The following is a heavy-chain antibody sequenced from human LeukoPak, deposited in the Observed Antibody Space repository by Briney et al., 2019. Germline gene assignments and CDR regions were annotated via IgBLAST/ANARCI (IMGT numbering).Heavy chain of an antibody. CDR3: AKDRVYHYDSSGYYSDY. V-gene: IGHV3-23*01. J-gene: IGHJ4*02. CDR2: ISGTGGSP. Sequence: GGSLRLSCAASGFTFSSYSMNWVRQAPGKGPEWVSGISGTGGSPYYADSVQGRFTISRDNSKNTLYLEMNSLRAEDTAVYYCAKDRVYHYDSSGYYSDYWGQGTLVTVSS. D-gene: IGHD3-22*01. CDR1: GFTFSSYS.